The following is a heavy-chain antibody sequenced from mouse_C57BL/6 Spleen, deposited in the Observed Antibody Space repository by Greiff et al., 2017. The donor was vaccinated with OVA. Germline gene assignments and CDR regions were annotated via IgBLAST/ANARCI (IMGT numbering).Heavy chain of an antibody. J-gene: IGHJ2*01. CDR3: ARGDYDGYYY. D-gene: IGHD2-3*01. V-gene: IGHV1-53*01. Sequence: VKLVESGAELVKPGASVKLSCKASGYTFTSYWMHWVKQRPGQGLEWIGNINPSNGGTNYNEKFKSKATLTVDKSSSTAYMQLSSLTSEDAAVYDCARGDYDGYYYWGQGTTLTVSS. CDR1: GYTFTSYW. CDR2: INPSNGGT.